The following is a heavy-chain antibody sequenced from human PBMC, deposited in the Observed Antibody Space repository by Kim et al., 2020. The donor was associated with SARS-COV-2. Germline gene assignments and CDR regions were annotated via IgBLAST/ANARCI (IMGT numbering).Heavy chain of an antibody. CDR2: INSDGGTT. D-gene: IGHD1-20*01. Sequence: GGSLRLSCAASGFTFSSYWMHWVHQAPGKGLVWVSRINSDGGTTSYADSVKGRFTISRDNAKSTLYLQMNSLRAEDTAVHYCARRRYNWSYYYFDYWGQG. CDR3: ARRRYNWSYYYFDY. CDR1: GFTFSSYW. V-gene: IGHV3-74*01. J-gene: IGHJ4*02.